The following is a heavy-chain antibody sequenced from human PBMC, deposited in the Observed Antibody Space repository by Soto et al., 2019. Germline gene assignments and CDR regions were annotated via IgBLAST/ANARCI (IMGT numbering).Heavy chain of an antibody. CDR3: ASGWFGEFVYYFAY. D-gene: IGHD3-10*01. J-gene: IGHJ4*02. Sequence: ASVKVSCKASGYTFTSYGISWVRQAPGQGLEWMGWISAYNGNTNYAQKLQGRVTMTTDTSTSTAYMELRSLGSDDTAVYYCASGWFGEFVYYFAYRGQGTLVTVSS. V-gene: IGHV1-18*01. CDR2: ISAYNGNT. CDR1: GYTFTSYG.